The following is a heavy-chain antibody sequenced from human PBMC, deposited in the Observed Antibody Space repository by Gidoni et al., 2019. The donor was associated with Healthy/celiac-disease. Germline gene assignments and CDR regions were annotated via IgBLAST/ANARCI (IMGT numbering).Heavy chain of an antibody. V-gene: IGHV4-4*07. CDR1: GGSISRSY. CDR3: ARELPGWVRGLGPTGFDP. J-gene: IGHJ5*02. Sequence: QVQLQESRPGLVKPSETLSLTCTVSGGSISRSYWSWIRQPAGKGLEWIGRIYTSGSTNYNPSLKSRVTMSVDTSKNQFSLKLSSVTAADTAVYYCARELPGWVRGLGPTGFDPWGQGTLVTVSS. D-gene: IGHD3-10*01. CDR2: IYTSGST.